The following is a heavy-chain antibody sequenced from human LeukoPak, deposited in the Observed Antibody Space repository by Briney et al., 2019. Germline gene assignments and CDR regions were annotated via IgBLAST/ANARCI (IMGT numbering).Heavy chain of an antibody. CDR1: GFTFSSYW. CDR2: IKQDGSEK. D-gene: IGHD6-13*01. V-gene: IGHV3-7*01. J-gene: IGHJ5*02. CDR3: ARAYPGPAAGGWFDP. Sequence: GGSLRLSCAASGFTFSSYWMSWVRQAPGKGLEWVANIKQDGSEKYYVDSVKGRFTISRDNAKNSLYLQMNSLRAEDTAVYYCARAYPGPAAGGWFDPWGQGTLVTVSS.